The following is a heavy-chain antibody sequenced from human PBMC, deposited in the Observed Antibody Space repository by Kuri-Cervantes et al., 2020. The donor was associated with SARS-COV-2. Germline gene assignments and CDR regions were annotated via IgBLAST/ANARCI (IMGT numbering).Heavy chain of an antibody. CDR2: ISYDGINK. Sequence: GESLKNSCAASGFTFSSYAIHWVRQAPGKGLEWVAIISYDGINKSYADSVKGRFTISRDNSDNTLYLQMNSLRVEDTAVYYCARDRVGVHDYWGQGTLVTVSS. D-gene: IGHD2-21*01. CDR3: ARDRVGVHDY. CDR1: GFTFSSYA. V-gene: IGHV3-30-3*01. J-gene: IGHJ4*02.